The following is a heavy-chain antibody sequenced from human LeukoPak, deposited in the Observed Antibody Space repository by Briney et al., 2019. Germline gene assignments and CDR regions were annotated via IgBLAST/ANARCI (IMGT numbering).Heavy chain of an antibody. D-gene: IGHD6-19*01. J-gene: IGHJ4*02. Sequence: SQTLSLTCTVSGGSISSGGYYWSWIRQHPGKGLEWIGYIYYSGSTYYNPSLKSRVTISVDTSKNRFSLKLSSVTAADTAVYYCASQGRSSEAGTSTDYWGQGTLVTVSS. V-gene: IGHV4-31*03. CDR2: IYYSGST. CDR3: ASQGRSSEAGTSTDY. CDR1: GGSISSGGYY.